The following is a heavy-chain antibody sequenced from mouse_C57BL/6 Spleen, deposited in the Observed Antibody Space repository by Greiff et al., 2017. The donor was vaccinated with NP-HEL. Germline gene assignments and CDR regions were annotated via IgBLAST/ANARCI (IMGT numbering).Heavy chain of an antibody. J-gene: IGHJ3*01. CDR1: GYTFTSYW. Sequence: QVQLQQPGAELVMPGASVKLSCKASGYTFTSYWMHWVKQRPGQGLEWIGEIDPSDSYTNYNQKFKGKSTLTVDKSSSTAYMQLSSLTSEDSAVYYCATYYYGSILAYWGQGTLVTVSA. V-gene: IGHV1-69*01. CDR3: ATYYYGSILAY. CDR2: IDPSDSYT. D-gene: IGHD1-1*01.